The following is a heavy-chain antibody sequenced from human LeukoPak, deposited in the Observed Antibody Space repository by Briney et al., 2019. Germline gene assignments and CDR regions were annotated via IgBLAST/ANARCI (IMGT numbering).Heavy chain of an antibody. V-gene: IGHV3-21*01. CDR2: ISSSSSYI. CDR1: GFTFSSYS. Sequence: GGSLRLSCAASGFTFSSYSMNWVRQAPGKGLEWVSSISSSSSYIYYADSVKGRFTISRDNAKNSLYLQMNSLRAEDTAVYYCARDRSGGTPGAFDIWGQGTMVTVSS. J-gene: IGHJ3*02. D-gene: IGHD2-15*01. CDR3: ARDRSGGTPGAFDI.